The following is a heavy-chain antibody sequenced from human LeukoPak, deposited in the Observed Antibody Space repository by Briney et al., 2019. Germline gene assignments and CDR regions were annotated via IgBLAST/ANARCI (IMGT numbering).Heavy chain of an antibody. V-gene: IGHV3-15*01. Sequence: PGGSLRLSCAASGFTFNRAWMSWVRQAPGKGLEWVGRIKSKTDGATTEYAAPVKGRFTISRDDSKNTLYLQMNSLKTEDTAVYYCTTVGSSRYYYYFDYWGQGSLVTVSS. CDR3: TTVGSSRYYYYFDY. CDR2: IKSKTDGATT. CDR1: GFTFNRAW. J-gene: IGHJ4*02. D-gene: IGHD3-22*01.